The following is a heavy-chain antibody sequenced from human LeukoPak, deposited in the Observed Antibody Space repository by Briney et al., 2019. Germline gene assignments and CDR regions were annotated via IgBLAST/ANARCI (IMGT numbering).Heavy chain of an antibody. J-gene: IGHJ4*02. V-gene: IGHV3-21*04. CDR2: ITTSSSYI. CDR3: ARRAGAYTHHYDY. D-gene: IGHD3-16*01. Sequence: GSLRLSYAASGFTFSSYSLNWVRPAPGKGLEWVSSITTSSSYIYYPDSVKGRFTISRDNAKHPLYLQMNSLRAEDTAVYYCARRAGAYTHHYDYWGQGTLVSVSS. CDR1: GFTFSSYS.